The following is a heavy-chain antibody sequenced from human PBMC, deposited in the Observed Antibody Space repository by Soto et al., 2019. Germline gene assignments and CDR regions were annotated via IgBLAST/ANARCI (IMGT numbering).Heavy chain of an antibody. CDR1: GFTFSSYW. CDR2: INSDGSGT. V-gene: IGHV3-74*01. CDR3: IRDFGAVGSTNAFDI. D-gene: IGHD1-26*01. J-gene: IGHJ3*02. Sequence: PGGSLRLSCTASGFTFSSYWMHWVRQSPGKGLVWVSYINSDGSGTNYAGFVEGRFTISRDNAKNTVYLQMNSLRPDDTAVYYCIRDFGAVGSTNAFDIWGQGTMVTV.